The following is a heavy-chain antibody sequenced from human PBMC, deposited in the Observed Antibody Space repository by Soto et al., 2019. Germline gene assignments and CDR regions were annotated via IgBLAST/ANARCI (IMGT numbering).Heavy chain of an antibody. Sequence: SETLSLTCTVSGGSISSGGYYWSWIRQHPGKGLEWIGYIYYSGSTYYNPPLKSRVTISVDTSKNQFSLKLSSVTAADTAVYYCARGRTGYWFDPWGQGTLVTVSS. CDR3: ARGRTGYWFDP. V-gene: IGHV4-31*03. J-gene: IGHJ5*02. CDR2: IYYSGST. CDR1: GGSISSGGYY.